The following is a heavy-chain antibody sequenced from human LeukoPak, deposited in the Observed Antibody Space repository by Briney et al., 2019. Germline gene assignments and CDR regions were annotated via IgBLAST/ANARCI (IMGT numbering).Heavy chain of an antibody. CDR1: GGSISSNGYY. J-gene: IGHJ5*02. D-gene: IGHD6-19*01. CDR2: IYYSGST. Sequence: PSETLSLTCTVSGGSISSNGYYWGWIRQPPGKGLEWIGSIYYSGSTYYNPSLKSRVTISVDTSKNQFSLKLSSVTAADTAVYYCATVLSRRIAVARSRFDPWGQGTLVTVSS. V-gene: IGHV4-39*01. CDR3: ATVLSRRIAVARSRFDP.